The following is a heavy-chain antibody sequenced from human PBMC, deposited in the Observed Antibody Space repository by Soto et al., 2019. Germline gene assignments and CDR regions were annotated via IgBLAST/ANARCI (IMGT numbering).Heavy chain of an antibody. V-gene: IGHV3-11*01. CDR1: GFTFSDYY. J-gene: IGHJ5*01. CDR3: ARGWMFPYS. CDR2: VSRSGDTV. Sequence: QVQLVESGGGLVTPGGSLRLSCAASGFTFSDYYMSWFRQAPGKGLEGVSSVSRSGDTVYHADCVKGRFSISRDNAKSSLYLQMNSLRVEDTSVYYCARGWMFPYSGGQGTLVTVSS. D-gene: IGHD3-10*02.